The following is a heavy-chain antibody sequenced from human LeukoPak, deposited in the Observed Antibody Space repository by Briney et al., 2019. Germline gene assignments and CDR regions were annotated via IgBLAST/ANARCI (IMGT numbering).Heavy chain of an antibody. Sequence: GESLKISCKGSGYSFTSYWISWVRQMPGKGLEWMGRIDPSDSYTNYSPSFQGHVTISADKSISTAYLQWSSLKASDTAMYYCALFSDYVMANFDYWGQGTLVTVSS. CDR3: ALFSDYVMANFDY. CDR1: GYSFTSYW. CDR2: IDPSDSYT. V-gene: IGHV5-10-1*01. J-gene: IGHJ4*02. D-gene: IGHD5-12*01.